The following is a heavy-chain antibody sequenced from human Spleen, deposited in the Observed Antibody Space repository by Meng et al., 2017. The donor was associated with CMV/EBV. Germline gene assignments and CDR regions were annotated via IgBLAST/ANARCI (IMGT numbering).Heavy chain of an antibody. CDR1: GYTFTRYA. J-gene: IGHJ4*02. D-gene: IGHD1-26*01. Sequence: QVQLVQSGSELKKSGASVKVSCKASGYTFTRYAMNWVRQAPGQGLEWMGWIDTDTGNPTYAQGFTGRFVFSLDTSVNTAYTQISSLKAEDTAVYYGAREGDSGTYQYWGQGTLVTVSS. V-gene: IGHV7-4-1*02. CDR2: IDTDTGNP. CDR3: AREGDSGTYQY.